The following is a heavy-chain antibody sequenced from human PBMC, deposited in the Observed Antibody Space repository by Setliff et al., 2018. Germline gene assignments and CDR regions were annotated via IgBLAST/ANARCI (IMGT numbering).Heavy chain of an antibody. J-gene: IGHJ4*01. CDR3: ARQGFGTTYMPFDY. V-gene: IGHV4-59*08. Sequence: PSETLSLTCNVSGVSISSYYWSWIRQPPGKGLESIGYIQKSGSINYNPSLMSRVSISVDTSKNQFSLKLRSVTAADTAVYYCARQGFGTTYMPFDYWDHGTLVTVSS. CDR1: GVSISSYY. D-gene: IGHD1-7*01. CDR2: IQKSGSI.